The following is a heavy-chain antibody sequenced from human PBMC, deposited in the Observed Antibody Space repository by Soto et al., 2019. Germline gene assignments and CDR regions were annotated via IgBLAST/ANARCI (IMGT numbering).Heavy chain of an antibody. Sequence: EVQLLESGGGLVQPGGSLRLSCAASGFTFSSYGMTWVRQAPGKGLEWVSFSSATGAGTYYADSVKGLFTISKDNSKISLYLQMTSLRADDTAVYYCAKDRRAGGNYGFDSDFWGQGALVIVSS. CDR3: AKDRRAGGNYGFDSDF. V-gene: IGHV3-23*01. CDR1: GFTFSSYG. J-gene: IGHJ4*02. D-gene: IGHD1-7*01. CDR2: SSATGAGT.